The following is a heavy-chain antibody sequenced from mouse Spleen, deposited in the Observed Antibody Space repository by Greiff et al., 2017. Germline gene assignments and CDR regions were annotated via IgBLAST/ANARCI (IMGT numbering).Heavy chain of an antibody. CDR2: IDPANGND. V-gene: IGHV14-3*01. J-gene: IGHJ2*01. D-gene: IGHD2-14*01. CDR3: VRRYFDY. CDR1: GFNIINTY. Sequence: EVQLQQSVAELVRPGASVKLSCTASGFNIINTYLHWVKQRPEQGLEWIGRIDPANGNDNYDSKFQGKATITADTSSNTAYLQLTSLTSEDTAIYYCVRRYFDYWGQGTTLTVSS.